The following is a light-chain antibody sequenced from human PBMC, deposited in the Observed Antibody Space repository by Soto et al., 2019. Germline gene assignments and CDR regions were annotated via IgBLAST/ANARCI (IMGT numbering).Light chain of an antibody. J-gene: IGLJ3*02. Sequence: QSALTQPPSVSRSPGQSVTISCTGTSSDVGAYKYVSWYQQYPGKAPKLMIYEVTKRPSGVPDRFSGSKSGHTASLTVSGLQAEDESDYYCTSYVGNDIWVFGGGTKLTLL. CDR1: SSDVGAYKY. CDR3: TSYVGNDIWV. V-gene: IGLV2-8*02. CDR2: EVT.